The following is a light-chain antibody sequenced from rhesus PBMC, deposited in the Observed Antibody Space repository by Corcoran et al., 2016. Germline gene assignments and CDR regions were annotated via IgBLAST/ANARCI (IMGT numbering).Light chain of an antibody. Sequence: EIVMTQSPATLSLSPGERATLSCRASQSVSSYVAWYQQKPEQAPRLCIYGASSRATGIRDRFSGSGSGTAFTLTISSREPEDFAVYYCQQYSNWPLTFGGGTKVEIK. J-gene: IGKJ4*01. CDR2: GAS. CDR3: QQYSNWPLT. CDR1: QSVSSY. V-gene: IGKV3S9*01.